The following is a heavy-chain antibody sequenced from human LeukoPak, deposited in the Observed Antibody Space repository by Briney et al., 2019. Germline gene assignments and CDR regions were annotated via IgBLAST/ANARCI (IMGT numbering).Heavy chain of an antibody. CDR3: ARGGFYGSVETFDN. CDR1: DGSISSWY. J-gene: IGHJ4*02. CDR2: ISYSGST. D-gene: IGHD3-10*01. Sequence: PSETLSLTCTVSDGSISSWYWSWIRQSPGKGLEWIGYISYSGSTKYNPSLKSRVTISADTSKNQFSLKLTSVTAADTATYFCARGGFYGSVETFDNWGQGTLVTVSS. V-gene: IGHV4-59*01.